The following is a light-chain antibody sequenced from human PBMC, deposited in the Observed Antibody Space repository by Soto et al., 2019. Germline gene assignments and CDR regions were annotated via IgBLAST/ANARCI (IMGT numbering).Light chain of an antibody. V-gene: IGKV1-9*01. CDR1: QGISSS. Sequence: DIQLTQSPSFLSASVGDRVTITCRASQGISSSLAWFQQKPGKAPKLLIYAASTLQSRVPSRFSGSGSGTDFTLTISSLQPEDFATYYCQQFDELPRTFGQGTKLEIK. CDR3: QQFDELPRT. J-gene: IGKJ2*01. CDR2: AAS.